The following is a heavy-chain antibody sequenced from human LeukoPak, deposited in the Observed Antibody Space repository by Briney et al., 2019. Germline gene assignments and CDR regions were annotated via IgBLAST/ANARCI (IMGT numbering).Heavy chain of an antibody. CDR1: GGTFSSHG. CDR3: ASQTTVTTYTSFDY. D-gene: IGHD4-17*01. V-gene: IGHV1-69*06. CDR2: IIPIFGTA. J-gene: IGHJ4*02. Sequence: ASVKVSCKASGGTFSSHGITWVRQGPGQGLEWIGGIIPIFGTAKYAQKFQGRVTIIADKSTSTAYMELSSLRSEDTAVYYCASQTTVTTYTSFDYWGQGTLSPSPQ.